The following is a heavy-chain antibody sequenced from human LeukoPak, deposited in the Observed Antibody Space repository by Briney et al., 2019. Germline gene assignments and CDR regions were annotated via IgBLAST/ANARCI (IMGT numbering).Heavy chain of an antibody. D-gene: IGHD3-3*01. V-gene: IGHV4-34*01. Sequence: SETLSLTCAVYGGSFSGYYWSWIRQPPGKGLEWIGEINHSGSTNYNPSLKSRVTISVDTSKNQFSLKLSSVTAADTAVYYCARGGRGITIFGVVNRGTFAYWGQGTPVTVSS. J-gene: IGHJ4*02. CDR3: ARGGRGITIFGVVNRGTFAY. CDR1: GGSFSGYY. CDR2: INHSGST.